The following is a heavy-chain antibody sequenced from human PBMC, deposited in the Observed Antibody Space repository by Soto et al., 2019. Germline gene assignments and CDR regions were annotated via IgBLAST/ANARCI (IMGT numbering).Heavy chain of an antibody. CDR1: GFTFSHYG. V-gene: IGHV3-33*06. CDR3: AKDDDTSSHYSLLDF. D-gene: IGHD3-22*01. CDR2: TWSGGRGE. J-gene: IGHJ4*02. Sequence: QVQLVESGGGVVQPGTSLRLSCAASGFTFSHYGMHWVRQAPGKGLEWVAVTWSGGRGEYYADSVRGRFTISRDNSKTTVYLQMNSLRVEDTAVYYCAKDDDTSSHYSLLDFRGQGTLVTVSS.